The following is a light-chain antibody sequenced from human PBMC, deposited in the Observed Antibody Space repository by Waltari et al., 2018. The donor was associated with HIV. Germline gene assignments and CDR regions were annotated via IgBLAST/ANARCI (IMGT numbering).Light chain of an antibody. CDR3: QQLSNWPPVYT. Sequence: EIVMTQSPDTLSVSPGERVTLSCRASQSVEGNLDWYQHKPGQAPRLLIYGASTRAAGVPARFSGSGSGTEFTLTISRLQSEDFAVYYCQQLSNWPPVYTFGQGTKLEI. CDR1: QSVEGN. V-gene: IGKV3-15*01. J-gene: IGKJ2*01. CDR2: GAS.